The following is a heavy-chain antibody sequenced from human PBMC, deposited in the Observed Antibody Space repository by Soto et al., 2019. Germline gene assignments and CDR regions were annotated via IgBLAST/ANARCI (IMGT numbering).Heavy chain of an antibody. Sequence: GGSLRLSYAASGFTFSSYAMSWVRQAPGKGLEWVSAISGSGGSTYYADSVKGRFTISRDNSKNTLYLQMNSLRAEDTAVYYCAKCYDYVWGSYTPYYYYGMDVWGQGTTVTVS. D-gene: IGHD3-16*01. CDR2: ISGSGGST. CDR1: GFTFSSYA. J-gene: IGHJ6*02. CDR3: AKCYDYVWGSYTPYYYYGMDV. V-gene: IGHV3-23*01.